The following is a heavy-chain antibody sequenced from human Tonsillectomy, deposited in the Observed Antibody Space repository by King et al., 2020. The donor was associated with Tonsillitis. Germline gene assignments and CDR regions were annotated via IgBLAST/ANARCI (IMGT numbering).Heavy chain of an antibody. J-gene: IGHJ5*02. CDR1: GFTFSYAW. Sequence: VQLVESGGGLVKPGGSVRLSCAASGFTFSYAWMNWVRQAPGKGLEWVGRIKGKIDGETTDYAAPVKGRFIMSRDDSKNTVYLQMNSLKTEDTAVYYCTTDCSSTRCYGWDCFDTCGQGSVLTVSS. V-gene: IGHV3-15*01. D-gene: IGHD2-2*01. CDR3: TTDCSSTRCYGWDCFDT. CDR2: IKGKIDGETT.